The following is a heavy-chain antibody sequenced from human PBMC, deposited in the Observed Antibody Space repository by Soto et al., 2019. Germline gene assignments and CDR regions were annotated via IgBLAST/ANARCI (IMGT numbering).Heavy chain of an antibody. V-gene: IGHV1-2*04. J-gene: IGHJ3*02. CDR1: GYTFTGYY. D-gene: IGHD6-19*01. CDR3: ARDTQVIAVDGQDAFDI. CDR2: INPNSGGT. Sequence: ASVKVSCKASGYTFTGYYMHWVRQAPGQGLEWMGWINPNSGGTNYAQKIQGWVTMTRDTSISTAYMELSRLRSDDTTVYYCARDTQVIAVDGQDAFDIWGQGTMVTVSS.